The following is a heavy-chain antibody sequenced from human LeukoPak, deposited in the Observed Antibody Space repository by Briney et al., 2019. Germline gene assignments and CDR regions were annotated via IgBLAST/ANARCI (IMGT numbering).Heavy chain of an antibody. V-gene: IGHV4-4*07. CDR1: GGSISSYY. Sequence: SETLSLTCTVSGGSISSYYWSWIRQPAGKGLEWSGRIYTSGSTNYNPSREESVTMSVDQSKNQFSLKLSSVTAADTAVYYCATSYRDAFDIWGQGTVVTVSS. CDR2: IYTSGST. J-gene: IGHJ3*02. CDR3: ATSYRDAFDI. D-gene: IGHD1-26*01.